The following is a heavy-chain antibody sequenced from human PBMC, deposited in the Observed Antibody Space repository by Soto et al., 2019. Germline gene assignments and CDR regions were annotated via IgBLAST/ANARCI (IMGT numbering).Heavy chain of an antibody. Sequence: PGGFLRLYCAASGCTFSSYGMHWVRQAPGKGLEWVAVIWYDGSNKYYADSVKGRFTISRDNSKNTLYLQMNSLRAEDSAVYYCARGSPGSPVDYWGQETLVTVSS. V-gene: IGHV3-33*01. D-gene: IGHD7-27*01. CDR1: GCTFSSYG. CDR2: IWYDGSNK. CDR3: ARGSPGSPVDY. J-gene: IGHJ4*02.